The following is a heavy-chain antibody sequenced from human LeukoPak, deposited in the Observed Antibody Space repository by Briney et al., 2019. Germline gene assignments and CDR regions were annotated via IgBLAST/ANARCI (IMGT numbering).Heavy chain of an antibody. CDR1: GFTFSSYW. D-gene: IGHD6-19*01. CDR2: INSDGSST. J-gene: IGHJ4*02. Sequence: GGPRRLSCAASGFTFSSYWMHWVRQAPGKGLVWVSRINSDGSSTSYADSVRGRFTISRDNAKNTLYLQMISLRAEDTAVYYCARGTHSSGWHGGFDYWGQGTLVTVSS. CDR3: ARGTHSSGWHGGFDY. V-gene: IGHV3-74*01.